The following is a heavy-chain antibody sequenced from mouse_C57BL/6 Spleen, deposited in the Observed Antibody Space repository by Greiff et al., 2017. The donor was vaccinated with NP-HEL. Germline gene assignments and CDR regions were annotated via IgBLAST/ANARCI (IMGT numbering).Heavy chain of an antibody. Sequence: DVQLQESGPGLVKPSQSLSLTCSVTGYSITSGYYWNWIRQFPGNKLEWVGYISYDGSNNYNPSLKNRISITRDTSKNQFFLKLNSVTTEDTATYYCERQLGHWYFDVWGTGTTVTVSS. V-gene: IGHV3-6*01. D-gene: IGHD4-1*02. J-gene: IGHJ1*03. CDR1: GYSITSGYY. CDR3: ERQLGHWYFDV. CDR2: ISYDGSN.